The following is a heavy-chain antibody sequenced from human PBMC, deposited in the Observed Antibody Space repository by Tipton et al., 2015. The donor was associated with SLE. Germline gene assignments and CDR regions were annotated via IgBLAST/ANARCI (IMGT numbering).Heavy chain of an antibody. D-gene: IGHD4-17*01. CDR2: IRNEANSYAT. Sequence: SLRLSCAASGFTFSDSAMHWVRQASGKGLEWVGRIRNEANSYATAYAASVKGRFTVSRDDSKNTAYLQMNGLRAEDTAIYYCARDAYGDSTVLLDYWGQGTLVTVAS. J-gene: IGHJ4*02. V-gene: IGHV3-73*01. CDR3: ARDAYGDSTVLLDY. CDR1: GFTFSDSA.